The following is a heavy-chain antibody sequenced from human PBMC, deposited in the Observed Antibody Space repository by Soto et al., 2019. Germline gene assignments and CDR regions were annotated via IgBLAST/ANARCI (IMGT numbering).Heavy chain of an antibody. CDR3: ARHSVVGPAAIREAANWFDP. D-gene: IGHD2-2*02. J-gene: IGHJ5*02. CDR1: VSTFSSYA. CDR2: LITIFDTA. V-gene: IGHV1-69*06. Sequence: QVQLVQSGAEVKKPGSSVQVSCKASVSTFSSYAISWVRQAPGQGLEWMGGLITIFDTAHYAQKFQGRVTITADKSTSTAYMELSSLRSEDTAVYYCARHSVVGPAAIREAANWFDPWGQGTVVTVSS.